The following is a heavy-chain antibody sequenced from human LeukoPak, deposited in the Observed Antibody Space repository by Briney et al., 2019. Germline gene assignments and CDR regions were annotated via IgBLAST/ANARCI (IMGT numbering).Heavy chain of an antibody. J-gene: IGHJ4*02. CDR3: ARDAPYYDSSGYFDY. Sequence: GGSLRLSCAASGFTVSSNYMSWVRQAPGKGLEWVSVIYSGGSTYYADSVKGRFTISRDNSKNTLYLQMNSLRAEDTAVHYCARDAPYYDSSGYFDYWGQGTLVTVSS. CDR2: IYSGGST. CDR1: GFTVSSNY. D-gene: IGHD3-22*01. V-gene: IGHV3-53*01.